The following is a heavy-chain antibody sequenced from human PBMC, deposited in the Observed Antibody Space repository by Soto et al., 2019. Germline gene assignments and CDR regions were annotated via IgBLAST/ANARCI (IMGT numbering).Heavy chain of an antibody. CDR2: MNPNSGNT. CDR3: ARDGRTENKYYYYYMDV. J-gene: IGHJ6*03. CDR1: GYTFTSYD. D-gene: IGHD1-26*01. Sequence: ASVKVSCKASGYTFTSYDINWVRQATGQGLEWMGWMNPNSGNTGYAQKFQGRVTMTRNTSISTAYMELSSLRSDDTAVYYCARDGRTENKYYYYYMDVWGKGTTVTVSS. V-gene: IGHV1-8*01.